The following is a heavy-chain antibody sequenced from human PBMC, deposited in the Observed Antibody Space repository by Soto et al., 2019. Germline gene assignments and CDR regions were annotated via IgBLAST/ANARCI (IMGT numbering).Heavy chain of an antibody. CDR2: IYYSGST. Sequence: SETLSLTCTVSGGSISSGGYYWSWIRQHPGKGLEWIGYIYYSGSTYYNPSLKSRVTISVDTSKNQFSLKLSSVTAADTAVYYCARGEGGYCSGGSCPGWFEPWGQGTLVTVSS. D-gene: IGHD2-15*01. V-gene: IGHV4-31*03. CDR1: GGSISSGGYY. CDR3: ARGEGGYCSGGSCPGWFEP. J-gene: IGHJ5*02.